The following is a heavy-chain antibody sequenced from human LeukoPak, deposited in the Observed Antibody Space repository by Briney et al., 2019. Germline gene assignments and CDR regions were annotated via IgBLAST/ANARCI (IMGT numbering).Heavy chain of an antibody. CDR2: IRYDGSNK. J-gene: IGHJ4*02. Sequence: GGSLRLSCAASGFTFSSYGMHWVRQAPGKGLEWVAFIRYDGSNKYYADSVKGRFTISRDNSKNTLYLQMNSLRAEDTAVYYCAKDPLYYYDSSGYRFDYWGQGTLVTVSS. CDR1: GFTFSSYG. CDR3: AKDPLYYYDSSGYRFDY. D-gene: IGHD3-22*01. V-gene: IGHV3-30*02.